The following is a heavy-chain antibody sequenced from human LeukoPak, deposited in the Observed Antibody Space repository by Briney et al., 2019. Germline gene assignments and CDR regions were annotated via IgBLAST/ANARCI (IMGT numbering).Heavy chain of an antibody. CDR1: GFIFSTYS. D-gene: IGHD6-13*01. Sequence: GGSLRLSCAASGFIFSTYSMNWVRQAPGKGLEWVSSISRSATTIYYADSVKGRFTISRDNAKNSLYLQMNSLRAEDTAVYYCARVGVFSSSWLLHWGQGTLVTVSS. V-gene: IGHV3-48*04. CDR3: ARVGVFSSSWLLH. CDR2: ISRSATTI. J-gene: IGHJ4*02.